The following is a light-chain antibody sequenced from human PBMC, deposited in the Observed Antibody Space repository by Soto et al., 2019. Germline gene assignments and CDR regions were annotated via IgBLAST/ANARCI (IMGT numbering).Light chain of an antibody. CDR2: DVS. Sequence: QSALTQPASVSGSPGQSITISCTGTSSDVGGYNYVSWYQQHPGKAPKLMIYDVSNRPSGVSNRFSGSKSGNTASLTSSGLQAEDEADYYCSSYTSSSTYYVFGTGTKLTVL. CDR3: SSYTSSSTYYV. J-gene: IGLJ1*01. CDR1: SSDVGGYNY. V-gene: IGLV2-14*01.